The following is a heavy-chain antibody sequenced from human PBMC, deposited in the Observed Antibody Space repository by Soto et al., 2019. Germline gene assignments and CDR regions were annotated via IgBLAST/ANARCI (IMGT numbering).Heavy chain of an antibody. V-gene: IGHV4-34*01. CDR1: GGSFSGYY. J-gene: IGHJ4*02. CDR2: INHSGST. CDR3: ARAYYEYSSSFAVVPVRYYFDY. D-gene: IGHD6-6*01. Sequence: QVQLQQWGAGLLKPSETLSLTCAVYGGSFSGYYWSWIRQPPGKGLEGIGEINHSGSTNYNPSPKSRVTISVDTSKNQFSLKQSSVTAADTAVYYCARAYYEYSSSFAVVPVRYYFDYWGQGTLVTVSS.